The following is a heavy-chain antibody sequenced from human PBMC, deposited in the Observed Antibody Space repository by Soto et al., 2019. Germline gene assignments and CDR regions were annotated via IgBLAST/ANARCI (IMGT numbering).Heavy chain of an antibody. CDR1: GGSVSSGSHY. CDR3: ARVATAMVDY. CDR2: IYYSGST. Sequence: QVQLQESGPGLVKPSETLSLTCTVSGGSVSSGSHYWSWIRQPPGKGLEWIGYIYYSGSTNYNPSLKSRVTISVDTSKNQFSLELSSVTAADTAVYYCARVATAMVDYWGQGTLVTVSS. J-gene: IGHJ4*02. D-gene: IGHD5-18*01. V-gene: IGHV4-61*01.